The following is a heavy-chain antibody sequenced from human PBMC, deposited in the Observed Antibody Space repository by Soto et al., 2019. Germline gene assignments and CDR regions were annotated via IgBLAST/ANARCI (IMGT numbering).Heavy chain of an antibody. CDR1: GYTFTSYG. J-gene: IGHJ4*02. CDR2: INAGNGNT. V-gene: IGHV1-3*01. Sequence: ASVKVSCKASGYTFTSYGLSWVRQAPGQGLEWMGWINAGNGNTKYSQKFQGRVTITRDTSASTAYMELSSLRSEDTAVYYCARLTYSYGSPTFDYWGQGTLVTVSS. D-gene: IGHD5-18*01. CDR3: ARLTYSYGSPTFDY.